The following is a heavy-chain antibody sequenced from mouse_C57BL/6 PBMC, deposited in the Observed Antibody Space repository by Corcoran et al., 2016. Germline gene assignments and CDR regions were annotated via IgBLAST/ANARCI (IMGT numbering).Heavy chain of an antibody. CDR3: ARLNYDYVFAY. CDR2: INPNNGGT. D-gene: IGHD2-4*01. CDR1: GYTFTDYY. V-gene: IGHV1-26*01. Sequence: EVQLQQSGPELVKPGASVKISCKASGYTFTDYYMNWVKQSHGKSLEWIGDINPNNGGTSYNQKFKGKATLTVDKSSSTAYMELRSLTSEDSAVYYCARLNYDYVFAYWGQGTLVTVSA. J-gene: IGHJ3*01.